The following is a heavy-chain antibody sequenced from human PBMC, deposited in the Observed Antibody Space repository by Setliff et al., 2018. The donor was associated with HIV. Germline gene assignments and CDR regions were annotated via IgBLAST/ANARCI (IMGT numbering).Heavy chain of an antibody. J-gene: IGHJ4*02. V-gene: IGHV3-74*01. CDR1: GFIFSSYW. Sequence: GGSLRLSCAASGFIFSSYWMHWVRQAPGKGLVWVSRINSDGTSTDYAASVRGRFTISRDNAKNTLYLQMNSLRVEDTAVYYCARRGMVPPTLDFWGQGTPVTVSS. CDR3: ARRGMVPPTLDF. CDR2: INSDGTST. D-gene: IGHD2-21*02.